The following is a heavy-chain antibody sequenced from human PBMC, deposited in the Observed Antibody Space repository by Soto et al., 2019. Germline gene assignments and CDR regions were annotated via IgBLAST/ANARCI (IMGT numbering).Heavy chain of an antibody. CDR2: IYYSGST. CDR3: ARAPYCSSTSCYYYYYYYMDV. Sequence: PSETLSLTCTVSGGSISSGGYYWSWIRQHPGKGLEWIGYIYYSGSTYYNPSLKSRVTISVDTSKNQFSLKLSSVTAADTAVYYCARAPYCSSTSCYYYYYYYMDVWGKGTTVTVSS. J-gene: IGHJ6*03. CDR1: GGSISSGGYY. D-gene: IGHD2-2*01. V-gene: IGHV4-31*03.